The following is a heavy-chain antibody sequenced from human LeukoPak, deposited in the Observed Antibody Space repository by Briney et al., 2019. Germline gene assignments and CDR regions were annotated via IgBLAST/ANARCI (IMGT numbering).Heavy chain of an antibody. CDR1: GFTFSSYG. V-gene: IGHV3-33*01. D-gene: IGHD4-17*01. J-gene: IGHJ4*02. CDR3: ASGGPVTTYDFDY. CDR2: IWYDGSKK. Sequence: GGSLRLSCAASGFTFSSYGMHWVRQAPGKGLEWVAVIWYDGSKKYYADSVKGRFTISRDNSKNTLYLQMNSLRAEDTAVYYCASGGPVTTYDFDYWGQGTLVTVSS.